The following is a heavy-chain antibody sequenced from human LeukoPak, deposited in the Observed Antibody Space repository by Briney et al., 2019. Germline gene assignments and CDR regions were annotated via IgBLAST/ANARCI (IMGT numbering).Heavy chain of an antibody. CDR2: ISSSSSYI. Sequence: GGSLRLSCAASGFTFSSYSMNWVRQAPGKGLEWVSSISSSSSYIYYADSVKGRFTISRDNAKNSLYLQMNSLRAEDTAVYYCARENGVVVAATGFDYWGQRTLVTVSS. J-gene: IGHJ4*02. CDR3: ARENGVVVAATGFDY. V-gene: IGHV3-21*01. CDR1: GFTFSSYS. D-gene: IGHD2-15*01.